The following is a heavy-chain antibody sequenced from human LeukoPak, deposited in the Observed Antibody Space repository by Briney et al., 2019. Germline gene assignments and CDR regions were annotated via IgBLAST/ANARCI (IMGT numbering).Heavy chain of an antibody. CDR3: ARDLRGYSYGNWFDP. CDR2: VYYSGST. D-gene: IGHD5-18*01. J-gene: IGHJ5*02. CDR1: GDSINTNIYY. V-gene: IGHV4-39*07. Sequence: SETLSLTCTVSGDSINTNIYYWGWIRQPPGKGLEWIGHVYYSGSTYSSPSLKGRVTILLDTSNNHFSLRLSSVTAADTAVYYCARDLRGYSYGNWFDPWGQGTLVTVSS.